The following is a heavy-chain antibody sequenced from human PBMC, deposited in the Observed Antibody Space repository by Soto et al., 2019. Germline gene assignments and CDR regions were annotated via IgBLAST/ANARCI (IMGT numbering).Heavy chain of an antibody. D-gene: IGHD3-3*02. Sequence: GGSLRLSCAASGFTFSSYAMSWVRQAPGKGLEWVSAISGSGGSTYYADSVKGRFTISRDNSKNTLYLQMNSRRAEDTAVYDCANDSIARCSDAFDIWGQGTMVTVSS. V-gene: IGHV3-23*01. J-gene: IGHJ3*02. CDR2: ISGSGGST. CDR1: GFTFSSYA. CDR3: ANDSIARCSDAFDI.